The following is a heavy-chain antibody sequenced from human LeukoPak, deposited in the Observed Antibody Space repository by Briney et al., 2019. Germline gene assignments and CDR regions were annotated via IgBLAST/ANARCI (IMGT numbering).Heavy chain of an antibody. Sequence: SGGSLRLSCAASGFIFSNYGMHWVRQAPGKRLEWVTFIRYDGGTKYYADSVRGRFTISRDNSKNILYLQMDSLRREDTAVYYCAKDSYGSQNYYYFMDVWGKGNTVIVSS. D-gene: IGHD5-18*01. J-gene: IGHJ6*03. CDR3: AKDSYGSQNYYYFMDV. CDR1: GFIFSNYG. V-gene: IGHV3-30*02. CDR2: IRYDGGTK.